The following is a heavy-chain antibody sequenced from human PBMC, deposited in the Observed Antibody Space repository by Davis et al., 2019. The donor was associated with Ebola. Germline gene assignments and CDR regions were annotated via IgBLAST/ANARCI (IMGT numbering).Heavy chain of an antibody. CDR2: INRDGSIT. D-gene: IGHD1/OR15-1a*01. Sequence: PGGSLRLSCAASGFTFSSNWMYWVRQAPGKGLVWVSRINRDGSITAYADSVKGRFTISRDNAKNTLYLQMNSLRAEDTALYYCASAAVGTYYFDYWGQGALVTVSS. V-gene: IGHV3-74*03. CDR3: ASAAVGTYYFDY. CDR1: GFTFSSNW. J-gene: IGHJ4*02.